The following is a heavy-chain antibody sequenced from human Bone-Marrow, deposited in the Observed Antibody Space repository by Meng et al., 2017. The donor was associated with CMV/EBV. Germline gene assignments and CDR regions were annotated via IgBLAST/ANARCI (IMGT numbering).Heavy chain of an antibody. CDR3: ARGDSYYYDSSGYYPFDY. CDR1: GYTFTGYY. V-gene: IGHV1-69*05. J-gene: IGHJ4*02. Sequence: SVKVSCKASGYTFTGYYMHWVRQAPGQGLEWMGWIIPIFGTANYAQKFQGRVTITTDESTSTAYMELSSLRSEDTAVYYCARGDSYYYDSSGYYPFDYWGQGTRVTVYS. D-gene: IGHD3-22*01. CDR2: IIPIFGTA.